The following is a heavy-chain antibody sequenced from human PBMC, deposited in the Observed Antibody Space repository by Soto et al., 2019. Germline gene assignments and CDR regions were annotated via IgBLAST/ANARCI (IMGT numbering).Heavy chain of an antibody. D-gene: IGHD6-13*01. CDR2: IYYSGST. J-gene: IGHJ4*02. CDR1: GGSISSGDYY. CDR3: ASRHSSPYFDY. Sequence: QVQLQESGPGLVKPSQTLSLTCTVSGGSISSGDYYWSWIRQPPGKGLEWIGSIYYSGSTYYNPSLKSRVTISVDTSKNKFSLTLNSVTAADTAVYYCASRHSSPYFDYWGQGTLVTVSS. V-gene: IGHV4-30-4*01.